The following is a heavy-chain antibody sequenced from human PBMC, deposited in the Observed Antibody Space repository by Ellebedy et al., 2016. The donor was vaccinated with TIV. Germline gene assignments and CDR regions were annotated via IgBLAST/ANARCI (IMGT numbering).Heavy chain of an antibody. D-gene: IGHD3-22*01. Sequence: PGGSLRLSCAASGFTFSSYAMSWVRQAPGKGLEWVSTISNTGSRTYYADSVEGRFIISRDNSKKTLYLQMNRRRAEDTAVYYCAKGRGGGSDTSAPRYYFDYWGLGTLVTVSS. J-gene: IGHJ4*02. CDR3: AKGRGGGSDTSAPRYYFDY. CDR1: GFTFSSYA. V-gene: IGHV3-23*01. CDR2: ISNTGSRT.